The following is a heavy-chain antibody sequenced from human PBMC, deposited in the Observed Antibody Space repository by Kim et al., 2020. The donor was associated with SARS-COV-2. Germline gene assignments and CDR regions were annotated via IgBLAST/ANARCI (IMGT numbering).Heavy chain of an antibody. CDR1: GFTFTSSA. V-gene: IGHV1-58*01. J-gene: IGHJ4*02. CDR3: AVPINERWLQLHY. D-gene: IGHD5-12*01. Sequence: SVKVSCKASGFTFTSSAVQWVRQARGQRLEWIGWIVVGSGNTNYAQKFQERVTITRDMSTSTAYMELSSPRSEDTAVYYCAVPINERWLQLHYWGQGTLVTVSS. CDR2: IVVGSGNT.